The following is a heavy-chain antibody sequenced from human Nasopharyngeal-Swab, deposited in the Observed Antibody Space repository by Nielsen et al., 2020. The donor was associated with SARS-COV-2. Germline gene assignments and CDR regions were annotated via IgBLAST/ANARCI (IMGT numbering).Heavy chain of an antibody. V-gene: IGHV3-21*01. CDR2: LSSSSSYI. Sequence: GGSLRLSCAASGFTFSSYSMNWVRQAPGKGLEWVSSLSSSSSYIYYADSVKGRFTISRDNAKNSLYLQMNSLRAEDTAVYYCARDKGIQYCSSTSCYESMIDYYGMDVWGQGTTVTVSS. J-gene: IGHJ6*02. CDR3: ARDKGIQYCSSTSCYESMIDYYGMDV. D-gene: IGHD2-2*01. CDR1: GFTFSSYS.